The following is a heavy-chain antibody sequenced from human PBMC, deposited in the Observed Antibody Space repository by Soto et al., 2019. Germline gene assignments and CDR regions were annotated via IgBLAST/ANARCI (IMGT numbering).Heavy chain of an antibody. Sequence: ASAKVSCKASGYTFTSYYMHWVRQAPGQGLEWMGIINPSGGSTSYAQKFQGRVTMTRDTSTSTVYMELSSLRSEDTAVYYCARDKNPTVVTPGNWFDPWGQGTLVTVSS. CDR1: GYTFTSYY. V-gene: IGHV1-46*01. CDR2: INPSGGST. J-gene: IGHJ5*02. CDR3: ARDKNPTVVTPGNWFDP. D-gene: IGHD4-17*01.